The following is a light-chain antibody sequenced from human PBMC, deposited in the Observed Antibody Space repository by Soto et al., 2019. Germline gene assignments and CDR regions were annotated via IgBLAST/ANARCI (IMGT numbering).Light chain of an antibody. CDR1: SSDIGAYNY. Sequence: QSALTQPRSVSGSPGQSVTISCTGTSSDIGAYNYVSWYQQHPGKAPKLMIYDVSARPSGVPDRFSGPKSGTTASLTISGLQGEDEADYYCCSYAGSHTFFGGGTKVTVL. V-gene: IGLV2-11*01. CDR3: CSYAGSHTF. CDR2: DVS. J-gene: IGLJ2*01.